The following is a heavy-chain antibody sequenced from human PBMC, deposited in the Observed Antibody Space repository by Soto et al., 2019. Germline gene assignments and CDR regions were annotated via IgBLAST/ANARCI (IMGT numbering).Heavy chain of an antibody. D-gene: IGHD3-10*01. J-gene: IGHJ6*02. CDR1: GYTFTSYY. V-gene: IGHV1-46*01. CDR2: INPSGGST. Sequence: ASVKVSCKASGYTFTSYYMHWVRQAPGQGLEWMGIINPSGGSTSYAQKFQGRVTMTRDTSTSTVYMELSSLRSEDTAVYYCARDFPMPGYYGSGSYYYYYYGMDVWGQGTTVTVSS. CDR3: ARDFPMPGYYGSGSYYYYYYGMDV.